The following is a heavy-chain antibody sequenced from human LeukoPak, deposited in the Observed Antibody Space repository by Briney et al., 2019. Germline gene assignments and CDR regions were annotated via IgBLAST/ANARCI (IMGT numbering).Heavy chain of an antibody. CDR2: IYYSGST. CDR1: GGSISSYY. J-gene: IGHJ5*02. V-gene: IGHV4-59*01. Sequence: SETLSLTCTVSGGSISSYYWSWIRQPPGKGLEWIGYIYYSGSTNYNPSLKSRVTISVDTSKNQFSLKLSSVTAADTAVYYCARKNYGDYFSWFDPWGQGTLVTVSS. D-gene: IGHD4-17*01. CDR3: ARKNYGDYFSWFDP.